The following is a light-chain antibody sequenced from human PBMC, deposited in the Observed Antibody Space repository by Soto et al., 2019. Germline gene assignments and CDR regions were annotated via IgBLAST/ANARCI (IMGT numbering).Light chain of an antibody. Sequence: EIVLTQSPGTLSLSPGERATLSFRASQSVRSSYLAWYQQKLGQAPRLLIYGVSNRATGIPDRFSGSGSGTDFTLTISTLESEAFAVYYCQQYGTSPRTFGQGTKVEIK. CDR1: QSVRSSY. V-gene: IGKV3-20*01. CDR2: GVS. CDR3: QQYGTSPRT. J-gene: IGKJ1*01.